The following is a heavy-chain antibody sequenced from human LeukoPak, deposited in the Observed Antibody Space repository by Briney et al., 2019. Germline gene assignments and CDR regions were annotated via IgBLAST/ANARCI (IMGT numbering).Heavy chain of an antibody. CDR2: IYYSGRT. D-gene: IGHD4-23*01. J-gene: IGHJ4*02. CDR1: CGSISRGGYS. CDR3: ARGGNTVFDY. Sequence: SETLSLTCAVSCGSISRGGYSWSWIRQPPGKGLEWIGYIYYSGRTHYNPSLESRVTMSVDRSENQFSLKLTSVTAADTAVYYCARGGNTVFDYWGQGAPVTVSS. V-gene: IGHV4-30-2*01.